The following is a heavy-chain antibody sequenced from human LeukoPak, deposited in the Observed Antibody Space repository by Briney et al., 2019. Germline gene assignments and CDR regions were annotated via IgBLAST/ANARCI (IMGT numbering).Heavy chain of an antibody. CDR2: IYYSGST. J-gene: IGHJ3*02. V-gene: IGHV4-39*01. CDR3: ARRVQWLLTFSAFDI. D-gene: IGHD4/OR15-4a*01. Sequence: SETLSLTCTVSGGSISSSSYYWGWIRQPPGKGLEWIGSIYYSGSTYYNPSLKSRVTISVDTSKNQFSLKLSSVTAADTAVYYCARRVQWLLTFSAFDIWGRGTMVTVSS. CDR1: GGSISSSSYY.